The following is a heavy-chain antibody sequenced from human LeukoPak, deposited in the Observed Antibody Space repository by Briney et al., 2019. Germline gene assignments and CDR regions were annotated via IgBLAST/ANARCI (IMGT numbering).Heavy chain of an antibody. CDR2: IRSKAYGGTT. CDR3: SRVRGYSYGYGDY. V-gene: IGHV3-49*04. J-gene: IGHJ4*02. CDR1: GFTFGDYA. Sequence: PGGSLRLSCTASGFTFGDYAMSWVRQAPGKGLEWVGFIRSKAYGGTTEYAASVKVRFTISRDDSKSIAYLQVNSLKTEDTAVYYCSRVRGYSYGYGDYWGQGTLVTVSA. D-gene: IGHD5-18*01.